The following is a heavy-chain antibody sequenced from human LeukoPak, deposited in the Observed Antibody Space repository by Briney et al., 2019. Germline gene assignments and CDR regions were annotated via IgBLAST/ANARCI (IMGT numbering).Heavy chain of an antibody. J-gene: IGHJ4*02. V-gene: IGHV3-23*01. Sequence: GGSLRLSCAASGFTFSRYAMSWVREAPGKGLEWVSALSGSGGSTYYADSVKGRLTISRDNSRTPLYLQMNSLRAEDTAVYYCAKDSSQTPYYFDYWGQGTLATVSS. CDR3: AKDSSQTPYYFDY. CDR2: LSGSGGST. CDR1: GFTFSRYA.